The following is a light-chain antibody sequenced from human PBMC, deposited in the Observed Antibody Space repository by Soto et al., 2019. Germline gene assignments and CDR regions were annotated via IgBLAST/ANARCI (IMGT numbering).Light chain of an antibody. CDR1: QNVANY. J-gene: IGKJ5*01. Sequence: IVLTQSPATLSLSPGERATLSCRASQNVANYLDWYQQKPGQAPRLLIYGASTRATGIPARFSGSGSGTEFTLTISSLQSEDFAVYYCQQYNNWPPITFGQGTRLEIK. CDR2: GAS. CDR3: QQYNNWPPIT. V-gene: IGKV3-15*01.